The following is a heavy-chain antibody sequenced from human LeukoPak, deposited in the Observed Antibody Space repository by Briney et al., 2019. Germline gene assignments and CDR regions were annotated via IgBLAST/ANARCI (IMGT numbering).Heavy chain of an antibody. CDR3: ATSSLEPRNYYYMDV. J-gene: IGHJ6*03. D-gene: IGHD6-13*01. CDR2: ISGDGGST. V-gene: IGHV3-23*01. CDR1: GFTFDNYA. Sequence: GESLRLSCATSGFTFDNYAMHCVSPAPGKGLGWVSFISGDGGSTYYADSVKGRFTISRDNSKNTLYLQMKSLRAENTVVYYCATSSLEPRNYYYMDVWGKGTTVTVSS.